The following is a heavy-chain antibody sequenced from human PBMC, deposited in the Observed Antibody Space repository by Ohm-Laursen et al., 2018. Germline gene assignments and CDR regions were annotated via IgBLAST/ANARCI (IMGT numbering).Heavy chain of an antibody. CDR3: ARETGTTRFDY. D-gene: IGHD1-7*01. J-gene: IGHJ4*02. CDR2: IWYDGSNK. CDR1: GFTFSSYG. Sequence: SLRLSCTASGFTFSSYGMHWVRQAPGKGLEWVAVIWYDGSNKYYADSVKGRFTISRDNSKNTLYLQMNSLRAEDTAVYYCARETGTTRFDYWGQGTLVTVSS. V-gene: IGHV3-33*01.